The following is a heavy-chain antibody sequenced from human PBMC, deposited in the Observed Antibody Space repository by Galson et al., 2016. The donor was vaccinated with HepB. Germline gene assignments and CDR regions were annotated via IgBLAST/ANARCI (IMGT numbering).Heavy chain of an antibody. Sequence: SVKVSCKASGGIFNSYGISWVRQAPGQGLEWMGGIIAIFGTANYAEKFQGRVTISADKSTTTTYMELSSLRSEDTAVYYCARGSEGIAVAGTGYFDLWGRGTLVTVSS. V-gene: IGHV1-69*06. CDR2: IIAIFGTA. CDR1: GGIFNSYG. J-gene: IGHJ2*01. D-gene: IGHD6-19*01. CDR3: ARGSEGIAVAGTGYFDL.